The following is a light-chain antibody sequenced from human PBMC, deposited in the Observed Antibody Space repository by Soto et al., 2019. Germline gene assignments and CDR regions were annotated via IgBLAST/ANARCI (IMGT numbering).Light chain of an antibody. CDR1: QGISSY. Sequence: IQLAQSPSSLSASVGYRVTITCRASQGISSYLAWYQQKPGKAPKLLIYAASTLQGGVPPRFSGSGFGTEFTLTISSLQAEDFATYYCQQLNSYPLTFGGGTKVDIK. CDR2: AAS. J-gene: IGKJ4*01. V-gene: IGKV1-9*01. CDR3: QQLNSYPLT.